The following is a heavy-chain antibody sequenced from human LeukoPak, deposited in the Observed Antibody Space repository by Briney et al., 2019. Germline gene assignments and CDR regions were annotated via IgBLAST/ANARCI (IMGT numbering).Heavy chain of an antibody. Sequence: GGSLRLSCAASGFTFSTSAMSWVRQAPGKGLEWVSGISGSGGSTNYADSVKGRFTISRDNSKNTLYLEMNSLSAEDTAVYYCAMSHGYNNKYYFYSWGQGTLVTVSS. CDR3: AMSHGYNNKYYFYS. D-gene: IGHD5-24*01. J-gene: IGHJ4*02. CDR1: GFTFSTSA. V-gene: IGHV3-23*01. CDR2: ISGSGGST.